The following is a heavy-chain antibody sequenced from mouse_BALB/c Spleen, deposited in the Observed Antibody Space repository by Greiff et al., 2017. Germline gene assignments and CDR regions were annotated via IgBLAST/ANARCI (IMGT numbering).Heavy chain of an antibody. V-gene: IGHV5-6-4*01. J-gene: IGHJ4*01. D-gene: IGHD2-10*02. CDR1: GFTFSSYT. CDR3: TTRSEYGNWGYAMDY. CDR2: ISSGGSYT. Sequence: EVKLVESGGGLVKPGGSLKLSCAASGFTFSSYTMSWVRQTPEKRLEWVATISSGGSYTYYPDSVKGRFTISRDNAKNTLYLQMSSLKSEDTAMYYCTTRSEYGNWGYAMDYWGQGTSVTVSS.